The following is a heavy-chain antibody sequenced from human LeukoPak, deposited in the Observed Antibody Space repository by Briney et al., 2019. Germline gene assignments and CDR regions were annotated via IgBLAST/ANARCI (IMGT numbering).Heavy chain of an antibody. CDR2: INHSGST. Sequence: KPSETLSLTCAVYGGSFSGYYWSWIRQPPGKGLEGIGEINHSGSTNYNPSLKSRVTISVDTSKNQFSLKLSSVTAADTAVYYCESRKKSKYCSSTSCYGWFDPWGQGTLVTVSS. J-gene: IGHJ5*02. CDR3: ESRKKSKYCSSTSCYGWFDP. CDR1: GGSFSGYY. V-gene: IGHV4-34*01. D-gene: IGHD2-2*01.